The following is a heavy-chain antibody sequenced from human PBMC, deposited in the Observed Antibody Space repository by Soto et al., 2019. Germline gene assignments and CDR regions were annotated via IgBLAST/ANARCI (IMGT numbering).Heavy chain of an antibody. J-gene: IGHJ6*02. D-gene: IGHD2-15*01. CDR1: GFRFSNYV. Sequence: VQLLESGGGLVQPGGSLRLSCAASGFRFSNYVMSWVRQPPGKGLEWLSAVSGSDETTYYADSVKGRFTISRDNSKNTLFLQMNSLRGEDTAVYYCAKDRLRVDVWGLGTTVTVSS. V-gene: IGHV3-23*01. CDR3: AKDRLRVDV. CDR2: VSGSDETT.